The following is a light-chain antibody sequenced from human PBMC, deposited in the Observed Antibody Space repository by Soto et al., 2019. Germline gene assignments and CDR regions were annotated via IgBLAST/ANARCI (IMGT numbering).Light chain of an antibody. V-gene: IGLV1-51*01. Sequence: HSVLTQPPSVSAAPGQKVTISCSGSNSNIEKNYVSWYQQFPGTAPKLLICDTNQRPSGIPDRFSGSKSGTSATLAITGLQAGDEADYYCGTWYSGLSAEVFGGGTKLTVL. CDR3: GTWYSGLSAEV. J-gene: IGLJ2*01. CDR1: NSNIEKNY. CDR2: DTN.